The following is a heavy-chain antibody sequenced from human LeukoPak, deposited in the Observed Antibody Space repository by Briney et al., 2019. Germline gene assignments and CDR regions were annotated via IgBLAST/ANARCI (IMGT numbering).Heavy chain of an antibody. CDR2: IASDGSST. D-gene: IGHD5-12*01. CDR3: AKISGYDSGFDY. V-gene: IGHV3-74*01. Sequence: PGGSLRLSCAASGFTFSSYWMNWVRQAPGKGLVWVSRIASDGSSTTYADSVKGRFSISRDNAKNTLYLQMNSLRVEDTAVYYCAKISGYDSGFDYWGQGTLVTVSS. J-gene: IGHJ4*02. CDR1: GFTFSSYW.